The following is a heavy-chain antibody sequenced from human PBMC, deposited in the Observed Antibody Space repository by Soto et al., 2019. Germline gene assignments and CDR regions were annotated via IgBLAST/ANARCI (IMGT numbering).Heavy chain of an antibody. D-gene: IGHD2-8*01. CDR1: GGSLSSYY. J-gene: IGHJ4*02. CDR3: ARQRYCTNGVCSYYFDY. Sequence: ASGTLFLTCTVSGGSLSSYYWSWVRQPPGEGLEWIGYIYYSGSTNYNPSLKSRVTISVDTSKNQFSLKLSSVTAADTAVYYCARQRYCTNGVCSYYFDYWGQGTLVTVSS. V-gene: IGHV4-59*08. CDR2: IYYSGST.